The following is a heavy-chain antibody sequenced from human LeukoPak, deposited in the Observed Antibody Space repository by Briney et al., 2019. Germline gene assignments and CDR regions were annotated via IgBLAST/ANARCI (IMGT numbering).Heavy chain of an antibody. D-gene: IGHD4-11*01. V-gene: IGHV4-59*08. J-gene: IGHJ4*02. CDR2: IYTSGST. Sequence: SETLSLTCTVSGGSISGYYWSWIRQPPGKGLEWIGRIYTSGSTNYNPSLKSRVTISVDTSKNQFSLKLSSVAAADTAVYYCARHDYSNYPVDYWGQGTLVTVSS. CDR3: ARHDYSNYPVDY. CDR1: GGSISGYY.